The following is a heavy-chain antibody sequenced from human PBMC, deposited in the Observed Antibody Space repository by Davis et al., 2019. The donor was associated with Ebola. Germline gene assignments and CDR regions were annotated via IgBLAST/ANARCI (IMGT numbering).Heavy chain of an antibody. CDR1: GYTFTSYD. V-gene: IGHV1-8*01. CDR2: MNPNSGNT. CDR3: ARYRNYDYGDYGDAFDI. Sequence: VSVKVSCKASGYTFTSYDINWVRQATGQGLEWMGWMNPNSGNTGYAQKFQGRITMTRNTSISTAYMELSSLRSEDTAVYYCARYRNYDYGDYGDAFDIWGQGTMVTVSS. D-gene: IGHD4-17*01. J-gene: IGHJ3*02.